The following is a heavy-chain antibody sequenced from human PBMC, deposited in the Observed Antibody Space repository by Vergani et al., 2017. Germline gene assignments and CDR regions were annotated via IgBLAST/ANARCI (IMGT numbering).Heavy chain of an antibody. CDR3: ARHTTYTDS. J-gene: IGHJ4*02. D-gene: IGHD1-1*01. Sequence: EVALVQSGPEMRKPGESLKISCKGSEYSFGNYWIGWVRQMPGKGLEWMGIIYPADSDTRYSPSFQVQVTISADKSISTAFLQWDSLKASDTALYYCARHTTYTDSWGQGTLVTVSS. CDR1: EYSFGNYW. CDR2: IYPADSDT. V-gene: IGHV5-51*01.